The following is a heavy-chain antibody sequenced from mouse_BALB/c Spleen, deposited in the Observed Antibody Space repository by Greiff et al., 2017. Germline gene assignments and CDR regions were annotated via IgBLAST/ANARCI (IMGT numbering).Heavy chain of an antibody. J-gene: IGHJ2*01. CDR2: ISYSGST. CDR3: ARRGNYRYFDY. D-gene: IGHD2-14*01. V-gene: IGHV3-2*02. Sequence: EVKLLESGPGLVKPSQSLSLTCTVTGYSITSDYAWNWIRQFPGNKLEWMGYISYSGSTSYNPSLKSRISITRDTSKNQFFLQLNSVTTEDTATYYCARRGNYRYFDYWGQGTTLTVSS. CDR1: GYSITSDYA.